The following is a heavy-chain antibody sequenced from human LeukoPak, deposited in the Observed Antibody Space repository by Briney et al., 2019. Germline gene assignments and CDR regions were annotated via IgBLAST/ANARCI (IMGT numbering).Heavy chain of an antibody. Sequence: GGSLRLSCAASGFTFTTYAMSWVRQAPGKGLEWLSSISGSGGSTYYADSVKGRFTISRESSRSTLYLQVNSLRVEDTAVYYCATLLRITTSRGPFDYWGQGALVTVSS. V-gene: IGHV3-23*01. CDR2: ISGSGGST. D-gene: IGHD3-3*01. CDR3: ATLLRITTSRGPFDY. CDR1: GFTFTTYA. J-gene: IGHJ4*02.